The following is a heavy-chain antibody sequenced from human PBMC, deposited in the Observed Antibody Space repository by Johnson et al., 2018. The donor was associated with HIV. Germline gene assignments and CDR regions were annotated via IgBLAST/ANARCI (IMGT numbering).Heavy chain of an antibody. V-gene: IGHV3-11*04. Sequence: VQLVESGGGVVRPGGSLRLSCAASGFIFSDYYMSWIRQAPGKGLEWVSYISSSGSTIYYADSVKGRFTISRDNAKNSLYLQMNSLRAEDTAVYYCARGDDWGPNAFDIWGQGTMVTVSS. CDR2: ISSSGSTI. D-gene: IGHD7-27*01. CDR3: ARGDDWGPNAFDI. J-gene: IGHJ3*02. CDR1: GFIFSDYY.